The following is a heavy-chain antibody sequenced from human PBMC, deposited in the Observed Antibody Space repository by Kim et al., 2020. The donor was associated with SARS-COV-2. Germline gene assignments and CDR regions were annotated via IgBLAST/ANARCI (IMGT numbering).Heavy chain of an antibody. V-gene: IGHV3-30*18. Sequence: GGSLRLSCAASGFTFSSYGLHWVRQAPGKGLEWVAVILYDGSNKYYADSVKGRFTISRDNSKNTLYLQMNSLRDEDTAVYYCAKDRGYGSATFYYYGMDVWGQGTTVTVSS. CDR1: GFTFSSYG. D-gene: IGHD3-10*01. CDR3: AKDRGYGSATFYYYGMDV. CDR2: ILYDGSNK. J-gene: IGHJ6*02.